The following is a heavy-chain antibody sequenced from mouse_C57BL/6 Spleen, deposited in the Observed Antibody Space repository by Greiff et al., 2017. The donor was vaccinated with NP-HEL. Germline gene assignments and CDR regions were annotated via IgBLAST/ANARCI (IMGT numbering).Heavy chain of an antibody. CDR3: ARHRDWDGFAY. J-gene: IGHJ3*01. V-gene: IGHV5-6*01. CDR1: GFTFSSYG. CDR2: ISSGGSYT. Sequence: VQLKESGGDLVKPGGSLKLSCAASGFTFSSYGMSWVRQTPDKRLEWVATISSGGSYTYYPDSVKGRFTISRDNAKNTLYLQMSSLKSEDTAMYYCARHRDWDGFAYWGQGTLVTVSA. D-gene: IGHD4-1*01.